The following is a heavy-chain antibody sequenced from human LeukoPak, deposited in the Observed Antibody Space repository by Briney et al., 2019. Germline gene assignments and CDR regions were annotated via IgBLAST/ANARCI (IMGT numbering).Heavy chain of an antibody. CDR3: STGPEKRWLSTVVDC. CDR1: GFTFSNAW. CDR2: IKNKTAGGTT. J-gene: IGHJ4*02. Sequence: GGSLRLSCAASGFTFSNAWMSWVRQAPGKGLEWVGRIKNKTAGGTTDYAAPVKGRFTISRDDSKNTLYLQMNSLKTEDTAVYYCSTGPEKRWLSTVVDCWGQGTLVTVSS. D-gene: IGHD5-24*01. V-gene: IGHV3-15*01.